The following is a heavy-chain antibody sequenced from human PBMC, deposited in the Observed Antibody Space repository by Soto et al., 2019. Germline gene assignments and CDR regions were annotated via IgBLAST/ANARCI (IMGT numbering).Heavy chain of an antibody. J-gene: IGHJ3*02. D-gene: IGHD6-19*01. V-gene: IGHV3-23*01. CDR1: GFTFSTYA. CDR3: AGSSGCYRAFDI. CDR2: ISGSGGSA. Sequence: GGSLRLSCAASGFTFSTYAMSWVRQAPGKGLEWVSGISGSGGSAYYADSVKGRFTISRDNSKNTLYLQMNSLRAEDTAVYYCAGSSGCYRAFDIWGQGTMVTVSS.